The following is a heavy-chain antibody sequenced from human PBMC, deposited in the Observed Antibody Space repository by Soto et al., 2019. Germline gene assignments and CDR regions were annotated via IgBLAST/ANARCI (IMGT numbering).Heavy chain of an antibody. D-gene: IGHD3-3*01. V-gene: IGHV3-74*01. CDR3: ARSGGIDH. CDR2: IQSDGSSI. J-gene: IGHJ4*02. CDR1: GFIFNNYW. Sequence: EVQMVESGGGLVQPGGSLRLSCAASGFIFNNYWMLWVRQVPGKGLMWVSRIQSDGSSIDYADSVKGRFTISRDNAKNTVYLQMNSLRVEDTAVYCCARSGGIDHWGQGTLVTVSS.